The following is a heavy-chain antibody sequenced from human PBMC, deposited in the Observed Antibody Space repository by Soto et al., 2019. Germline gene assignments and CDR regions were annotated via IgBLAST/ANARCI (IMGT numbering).Heavy chain of an antibody. D-gene: IGHD2-15*01. CDR3: ARDGVAAGLYFDY. CDR2: IKQDGSEK. J-gene: IGHJ4*02. V-gene: IGHV3-7*01. Sequence: EVQLVESGGGLVQPGGSLRLSCAASGFTFSSYWVNWVRQAPGKGLEWVAGIKQDGSEKSYVDSVKGRFTISRDNAKNSLYLQMNSLRAEDTAVYYCARDGVAAGLYFDYWGQGTLVTVSS. CDR1: GFTFSSYW.